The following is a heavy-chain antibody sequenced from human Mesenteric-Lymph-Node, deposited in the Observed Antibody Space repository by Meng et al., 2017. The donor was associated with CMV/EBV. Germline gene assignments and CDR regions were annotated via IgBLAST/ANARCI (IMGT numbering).Heavy chain of an antibody. Sequence: GESLKISCAASGFTFSSYWMSWVRQAPGKGLEWVANINQDGSVKKYVDSVKGRFTTSRDNAMRSLNLQMNSLRAEDTAVYYCVRAEYGDYAGYWGQGTLVTVSS. CDR3: VRAEYGDYAGY. J-gene: IGHJ4*02. CDR1: GFTFSSYW. D-gene: IGHD4-17*01. V-gene: IGHV3-7*03. CDR2: INQDGSVK.